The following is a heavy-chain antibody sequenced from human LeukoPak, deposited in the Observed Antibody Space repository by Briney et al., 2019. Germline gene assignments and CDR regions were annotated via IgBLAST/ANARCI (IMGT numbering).Heavy chain of an antibody. D-gene: IGHD3-3*01. Sequence: ASVKVSCKASGYTFTGYYMHWVRQAPGQWPEWMGWINPNNGGTNYAQKFQGRVTMTRDTSISTAYMELSRLRSDDTAVYYCARPYYDFWSGHYDAFDIWGQGTMVTVSS. J-gene: IGHJ3*02. V-gene: IGHV1-2*02. CDR2: INPNNGGT. CDR1: GYTFTGYY. CDR3: ARPYYDFWSGHYDAFDI.